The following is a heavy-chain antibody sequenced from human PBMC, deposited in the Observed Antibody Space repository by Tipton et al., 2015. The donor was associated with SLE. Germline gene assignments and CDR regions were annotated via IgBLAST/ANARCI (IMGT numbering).Heavy chain of an antibody. CDR2: ISSNGGST. V-gene: IGHV3-64*01. D-gene: IGHD6-19*01. CDR3: ARVSVAGPYYYYYGMDV. Sequence: SLRLSCAASGFTFSSYAMHWVRQAPGKGLEYVSAISSNGGSTYYANSVKGRFTISRDNSKNTLYLQMGSLRAEDMAVYYCARVSVAGPYYYYYGMDVWGQGTTVTVSS. CDR1: GFTFSSYA. J-gene: IGHJ6*02.